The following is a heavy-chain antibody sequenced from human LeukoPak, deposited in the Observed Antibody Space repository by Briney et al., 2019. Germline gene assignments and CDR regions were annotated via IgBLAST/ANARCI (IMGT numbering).Heavy chain of an antibody. V-gene: IGHV1-8*01. Sequence: ASVTVSCKASGYTFTSYDINWVRQATGQGLEWMGWMNPNSGNTVYAQKFQGRVTMTRNTYISTAYMELSSLRSEDTAVYYCARGPRVSSSWYWPRGPANYYYGMDVWGQGTTVTVSS. J-gene: IGHJ6*02. D-gene: IGHD6-13*01. CDR2: MNPNSGNT. CDR3: ARGPRVSSSWYWPRGPANYYYGMDV. CDR1: GYTFTSYD.